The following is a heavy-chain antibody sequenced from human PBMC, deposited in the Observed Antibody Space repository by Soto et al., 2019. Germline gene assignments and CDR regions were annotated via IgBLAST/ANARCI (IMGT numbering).Heavy chain of an antibody. V-gene: IGHV3-53*01. CDR1: GLTVSGKKY. J-gene: IGHJ3*01. CDR2: FYDLDGT. CDR3: ATWHLQEHAYDV. D-gene: IGHD4-4*01. Sequence: GGSLRLSCAVSGLTVSGKKYVAWVRQAPGKGLEWVSGFYDLDGTYYADSLKGRFTTSGDSSRTIVYLQMNDLRPEDTAVYYCATWHLQEHAYDVWGQGTTVTVSS.